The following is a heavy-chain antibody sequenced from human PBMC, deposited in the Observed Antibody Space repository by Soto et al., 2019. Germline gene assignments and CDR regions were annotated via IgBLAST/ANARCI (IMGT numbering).Heavy chain of an antibody. CDR1: GFTFSSYG. CDR2: IWYDGSNK. CDR3: ARDPYSDYYGSVYPIY. Sequence: GGSLRLSCAASGFTFSSYGMHWVRQAPGKGLEWVAVIWYDGSNKYYADSVKGRFTISRDNSKNTLYLQMNSLRAEDTAVYYCARDPYSDYYGSVYPIYWGQGTLVTVSS. D-gene: IGHD3-10*01. J-gene: IGHJ4*02. V-gene: IGHV3-33*01.